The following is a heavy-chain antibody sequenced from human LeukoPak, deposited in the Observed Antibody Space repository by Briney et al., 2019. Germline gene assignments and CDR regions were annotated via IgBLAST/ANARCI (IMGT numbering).Heavy chain of an antibody. D-gene: IGHD1-14*01. CDR3: ARRTSPHGFDI. J-gene: IGHJ3*02. CDR1: GGSISGSSYY. V-gene: IGHV4-39*01. Sequence: SETLSLTCTVSGGSISGSSYYWGWIRQPPGKGLKWIGSVYYDGSTYYNPSLKSRAAISVDTPRNLFSLKLYSVTAADTSVYFCARRTSPHGFDIWGQGTMVTVSS. CDR2: VYYDGST.